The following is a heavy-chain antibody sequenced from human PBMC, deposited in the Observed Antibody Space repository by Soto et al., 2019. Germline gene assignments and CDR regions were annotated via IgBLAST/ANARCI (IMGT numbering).Heavy chain of an antibody. CDR2: LIPILGTA. CDR3: ATSYGTSWYGDY. D-gene: IGHD6-13*01. V-gene: IGHV1-69*01. Sequence: QVQLVQSGAEVKKPGSSVKVSCKASRDSFNNYAVTWVRQAPGQGLEWMGGLIPILGTANYAQKFQGRVTITADESTSTAYMEPNSLRSEDTAVYYCATSYGTSWYGDYWGQGTLVTVSS. J-gene: IGHJ4*02. CDR1: RDSFNNYA.